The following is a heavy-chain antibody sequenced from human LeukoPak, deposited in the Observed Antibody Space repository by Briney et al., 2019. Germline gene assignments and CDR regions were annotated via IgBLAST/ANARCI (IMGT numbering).Heavy chain of an antibody. CDR3: ARGHYDILTGYYAVPHSSYYGMDV. CDR1: GGTFSSYA. CDR2: IIPIFGTA. V-gene: IGHV1-69*13. J-gene: IGHJ6*02. Sequence: GASVKVSCKASGGTFSSYAISWVRQAPGQGLEWMGGIIPIFGTASYAQKFQGRVTITADESTSTAYMELSSLRSEDTAVYYCARGHYDILTGYYAVPHSSYYGMDVWGQGTMVTVSS. D-gene: IGHD3-9*01.